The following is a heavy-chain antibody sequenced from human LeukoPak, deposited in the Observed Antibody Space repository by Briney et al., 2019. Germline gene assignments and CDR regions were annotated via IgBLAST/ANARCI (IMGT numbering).Heavy chain of an antibody. CDR3: ASIDGDQTYEPDY. CDR2: INWNGGST. V-gene: IGHV3-20*04. CDR1: GFTFDDYG. Sequence: PGGSLRLSCAASGFTFDDYGMSWVRQAPGKGLEWVSGINWNGGSTGYADSVKGRFTISRDNAKNSLYLQMNSLRAEDTAVYYCASIDGDQTYEPDYWGQGTLVTVSS. J-gene: IGHJ4*02. D-gene: IGHD4-17*01.